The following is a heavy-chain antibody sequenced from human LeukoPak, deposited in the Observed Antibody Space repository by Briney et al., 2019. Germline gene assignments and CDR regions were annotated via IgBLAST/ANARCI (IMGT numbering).Heavy chain of an antibody. CDR1: GGSFSGYY. CDR2: INHSGST. V-gene: IGHV4-34*01. D-gene: IGHD2-15*01. Sequence: SETLSLTCAVYGGSFSGYYWSWIRQPPGKGLEWIGEINHSGSTNYNPSLKSRVTISVDTSRNQFSLKLSSVTAADTAVYYCARASVVVAARVFNYWGQGTLVTVSS. CDR3: ARASVVVAARVFNY. J-gene: IGHJ4*02.